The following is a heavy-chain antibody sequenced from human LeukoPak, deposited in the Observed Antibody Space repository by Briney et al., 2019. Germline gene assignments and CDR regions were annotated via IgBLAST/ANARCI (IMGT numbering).Heavy chain of an antibody. V-gene: IGHV4-38-2*02. J-gene: IGHJ3*02. CDR3: ARMPYTGSAFDI. D-gene: IGHD3-10*01. CDR2: IYHSGST. Sequence: PSETLSLTCTVSGYSISSGYYWGWIRQPPGKGLEWIGSIYHSGSTYYNPSLKSRVTISVDTSKNQFSLKLSSVTAADTAVYYCARMPYTGSAFDIWGQGTMVTVSS. CDR1: GYSISSGYY.